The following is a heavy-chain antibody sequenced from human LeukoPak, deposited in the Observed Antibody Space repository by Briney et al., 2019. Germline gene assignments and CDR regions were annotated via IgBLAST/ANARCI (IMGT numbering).Heavy chain of an antibody. Sequence: KPSGTLSLTCAVSGGSISSSNWWSWVRQPPGKGLEWIGEIYHAGSTNYNPSLKSRVTISVDKSKNQFSLKLSSVTAADTAVYYCATEPPGFSNSWYHFWGQGTLVTVSS. CDR1: GGSISSSNW. V-gene: IGHV4-4*02. CDR3: ATEPPGFSNSWYHF. CDR2: IYHAGST. J-gene: IGHJ5*01. D-gene: IGHD6-13*01.